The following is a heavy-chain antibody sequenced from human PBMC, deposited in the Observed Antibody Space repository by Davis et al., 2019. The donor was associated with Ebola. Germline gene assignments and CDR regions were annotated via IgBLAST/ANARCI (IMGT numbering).Heavy chain of an antibody. V-gene: IGHV3-23*01. CDR2: ISGSGGST. J-gene: IGHJ4*01. CDR1: GFTFSSYA. CDR3: ARGGGTVFDY. Sequence: PGGSLRLSCAASGFTFSSYAMSWVRQAPGKGLEWVSAISGSGGSTYYADSVKGRFTISRGNAKNSLYLQMNSLRAEDTAVYYCARGGGTVFDYWGQGTLVTVSS. D-gene: IGHD1-26*01.